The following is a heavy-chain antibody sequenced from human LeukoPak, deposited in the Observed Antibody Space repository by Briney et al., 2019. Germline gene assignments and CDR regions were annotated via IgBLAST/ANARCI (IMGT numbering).Heavy chain of an antibody. J-gene: IGHJ3*02. D-gene: IGHD1-26*01. V-gene: IGHV3-66*01. CDR1: GGSIKNYY. CDR3: ARYSGSYFFDI. Sequence: ETLSLTCTVSGGSIKNYYWSWVRQAPGKGLEWVSLIYSGGSTYYADSVKGRFTISRDNSKNTLYLQMNSLRAEDTAVYYCARYSGSYFFDIWGQGTMVTVSS. CDR2: IYSGGST.